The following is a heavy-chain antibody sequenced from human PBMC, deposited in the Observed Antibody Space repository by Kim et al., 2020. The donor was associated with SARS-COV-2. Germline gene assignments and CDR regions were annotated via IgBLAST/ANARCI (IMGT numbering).Heavy chain of an antibody. CDR2: ISSSSSYI. CDR1: GFTFSSYS. Sequence: GGSLRLSCAASGFTFSSYSMNWVRQAPGKGLEWVSYISSSSSYIYYAASVKGRFTISRDNAKNSLYLQMNSLSAEDTAVYYCAADGSGSYSIGWFDTWGQGTLVTVSS. D-gene: IGHD3-10*01. V-gene: IGHV3-21*01. CDR3: AADGSGSYSIGWFDT. J-gene: IGHJ5*02.